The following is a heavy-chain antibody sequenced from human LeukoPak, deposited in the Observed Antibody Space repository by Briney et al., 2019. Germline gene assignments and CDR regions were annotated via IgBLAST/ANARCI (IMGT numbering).Heavy chain of an antibody. D-gene: IGHD1-26*01. J-gene: IGHJ6*03. CDR3: ARTPLRSGKHYYYMDV. CDR1: GGSISSSSYY. V-gene: IGHV4-39*07. CDR2: IYYSGST. Sequence: PSETLSLTCTVSGGSISSSSYYWGWIRQPPGKGLEWIGSIYYSGSTYYNPSLKSRVTISVDTSKNQFSLKLSSVTAADTAVYYCARTPLRSGKHYYYMDVWGKGTRVTVSS.